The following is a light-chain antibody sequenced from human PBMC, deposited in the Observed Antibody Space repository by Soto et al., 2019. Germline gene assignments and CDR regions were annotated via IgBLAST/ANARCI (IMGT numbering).Light chain of an antibody. Sequence: EFVLTQSPGTLSLSPGERATLSCRASQTISSSYLAWYQQKPGQAPRLLIYGASSRATGIPDRFSGSGSGTDFTLTISRLEPEDFAVYYCQRYGSSITFGQGTRLEIK. CDR1: QTISSSY. CDR2: GAS. CDR3: QRYGSSIT. V-gene: IGKV3-20*01. J-gene: IGKJ5*01.